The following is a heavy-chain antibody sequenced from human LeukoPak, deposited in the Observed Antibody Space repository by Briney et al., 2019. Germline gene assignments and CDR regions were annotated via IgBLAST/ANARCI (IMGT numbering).Heavy chain of an antibody. V-gene: IGHV4-39*01. CDR3: ARRADY. Sequence: SETLSLTCAVYGGSFSDYYWGWIRQPPGKGLEWIGSIYYSGSTYYNPSLKSRVTISVDTSKNQFSLKLSSVTAADTAVYYCARRADYWGQGTLVTVSS. J-gene: IGHJ4*02. CDR1: GGSFSDYY. CDR2: IYYSGST.